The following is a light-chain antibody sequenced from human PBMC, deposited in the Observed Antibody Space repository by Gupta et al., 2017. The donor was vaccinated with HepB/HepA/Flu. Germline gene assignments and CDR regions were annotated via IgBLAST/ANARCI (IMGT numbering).Light chain of an antibody. J-gene: IGKJ1*01. Sequence: DIVMTQSPDTLAVSLAERATINCKSSQTILWGSNNKNNLAGYQQKPGQPPKVLLYWASTRESGVPDRCGGSGSGTDFTLTISSLQAEDVAGYYCQTYHTPPWAFGQGTTVAIK. CDR2: WAS. CDR1: QTILWGSNNKNN. CDR3: QTYHTPPWA. V-gene: IGKV4-1*01.